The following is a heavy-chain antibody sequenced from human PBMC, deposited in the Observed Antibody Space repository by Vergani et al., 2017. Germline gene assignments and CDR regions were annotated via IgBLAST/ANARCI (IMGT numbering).Heavy chain of an antibody. CDR1: AYTFTSYS. D-gene: IGHD3-9*01. V-gene: IGHV7-4-1*02. CDR2: INTHTGNT. CDR3: AGCGNYENVLTGYKWVANGLDV. Sequence: QGQLVQSGSELKKPGASVKVSCKASAYTFTSYSMNWVRQAPGQGLEWMGWINTHTGNTTSAQAFTGRFVFSLDTSVSKAYLQISSLKAEDTAVYYCAGCGNYENVLTGYKWVANGLDVWSEGTTLTVTA. J-gene: IGHJ6*04.